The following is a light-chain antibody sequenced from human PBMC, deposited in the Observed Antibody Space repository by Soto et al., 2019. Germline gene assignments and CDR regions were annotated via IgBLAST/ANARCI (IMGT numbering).Light chain of an antibody. V-gene: IGKV3-20*01. CDR3: QQYGSSGT. J-gene: IGKJ1*01. CDR2: GAS. Sequence: EIVLTQSPGTLSLSPGERATLSCRASQSVTSNYLAWYQQKPGQAPRLLIFGASIRDTGIPDRFSGRGSGTDFTLTISRLEPEDFAVYYCQQYGSSGTFGQGTKVDIK. CDR1: QSVTSNY.